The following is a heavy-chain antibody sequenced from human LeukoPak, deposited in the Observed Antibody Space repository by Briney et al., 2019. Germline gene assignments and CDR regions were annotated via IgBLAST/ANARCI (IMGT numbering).Heavy chain of an antibody. V-gene: IGHV3-21*01. CDR3: ARSPPVRGVIPFDY. CDR1: GFTFSSYS. J-gene: IGHJ4*02. Sequence: GGSLRLSCAASGFTFSSYSMNWVRQAPGKGLEWVSSISSSSSYIYYADSAKGRFTISRDNAKNSLYLQMNSLRAEDTAVYYCARSPPVRGVIPFDYWGQGTLVTVSS. CDR2: ISSSSSYI. D-gene: IGHD3-10*01.